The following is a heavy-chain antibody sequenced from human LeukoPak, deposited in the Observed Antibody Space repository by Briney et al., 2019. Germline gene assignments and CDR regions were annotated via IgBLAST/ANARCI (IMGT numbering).Heavy chain of an antibody. CDR3: ARAGDSSGYLFYY. J-gene: IGHJ4*02. Sequence: PSETLSLTCTVSGGSISSSSYYWGWIRQPPGKGLEWIGSIYYSGSTYYNPSLKSRVTISVDTSKNQISLKLSSVTAADTAVYYCARAGDSSGYLFYYWGQGTLVTVSS. V-gene: IGHV4-39*07. D-gene: IGHD3-22*01. CDR2: IYYSGST. CDR1: GGSISSSSYY.